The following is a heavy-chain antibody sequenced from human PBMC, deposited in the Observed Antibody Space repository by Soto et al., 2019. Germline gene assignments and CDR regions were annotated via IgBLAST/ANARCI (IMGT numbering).Heavy chain of an antibody. Sequence: PSETLSLTCTVSGDSINNYYWTWIRQPPGKGLEWIGYISYSGSTNYNPSLKSRVTISVDQSKNQFSLKLTSVTAADTAVYYCAREKRSGGLWFDYWGQGNLVTVSS. J-gene: IGHJ4*02. V-gene: IGHV4-59*01. CDR2: ISYSGST. D-gene: IGHD6-19*01. CDR3: AREKRSGGLWFDY. CDR1: GDSINNYY.